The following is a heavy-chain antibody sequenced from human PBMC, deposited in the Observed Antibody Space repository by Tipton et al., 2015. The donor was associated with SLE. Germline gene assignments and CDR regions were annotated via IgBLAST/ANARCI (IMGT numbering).Heavy chain of an antibody. CDR1: GGSISGHQ. CDR2: VYDSGTT. CDR3: ARGLDTTVLFNWFDP. V-gene: IGHV4-59*11. J-gene: IGHJ5*02. D-gene: IGHD1-1*01. Sequence: LRLSCTVSGGSISGHQWNWIRQPPGKEPEWMGYVYDSGTTNYNPSLKSRVTISVDTSKNQFSLKLRSVTAADTALYYCARGLDTTVLFNWFDPWGQATPVTVSS.